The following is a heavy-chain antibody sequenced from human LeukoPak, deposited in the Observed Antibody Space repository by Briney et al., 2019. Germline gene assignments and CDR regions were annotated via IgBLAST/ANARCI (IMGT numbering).Heavy chain of an antibody. J-gene: IGHJ4*02. CDR1: GGSISSSSYY. Sequence: PSETLSLTCTVSGGSISSSSYYWGWIRQPPGKGLEWIGSIYYSGSTYYNPSLKSRVTISVDTSENQFSLKLSSVTAADTAVYYCARDYGDYVGYWGQGTLVTVSS. CDR3: ARDYGDYVGY. CDR2: IYYSGST. V-gene: IGHV4-39*07. D-gene: IGHD4-17*01.